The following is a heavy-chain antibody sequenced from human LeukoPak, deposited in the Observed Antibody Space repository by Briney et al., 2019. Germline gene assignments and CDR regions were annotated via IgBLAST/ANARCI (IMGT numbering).Heavy chain of an antibody. J-gene: IGHJ4*02. V-gene: IGHV1-8*01. CDR3: ARAPNIAVAGIGDY. D-gene: IGHD6-19*01. CDR1: GYTFTSYD. CDR2: MNPNSGNT. Sequence: GASVKVSCKASGYTFTSYDINWVRQATGQGLEWMGWMNPNSGNTGYAQKFQGRVTMTRNTSISTAYMELSSLRSEDTAVYYCARAPNIAVAGIGDYWGQGTLVTVSS.